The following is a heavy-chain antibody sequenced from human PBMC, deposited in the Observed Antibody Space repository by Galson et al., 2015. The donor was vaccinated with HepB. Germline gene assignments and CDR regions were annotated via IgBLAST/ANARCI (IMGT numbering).Heavy chain of an antibody. J-gene: IGHJ1*01. CDR3: AREDEFGNNYYDSSAGFQH. V-gene: IGHV6-1*01. D-gene: IGHD3-22*01. CDR2: TYYRSKWYN. Sequence: CAISGDSVSSNSAAWNWIRLSPSRGLEWLGRTYYRSKWYNDYAVSVKSRITINPDTSKNQFSLQLNSVTPEDTAVYYCAREDEFGNNYYDSSAGFQHWGQGTLVTVSS. CDR1: GDSVSSNSAA.